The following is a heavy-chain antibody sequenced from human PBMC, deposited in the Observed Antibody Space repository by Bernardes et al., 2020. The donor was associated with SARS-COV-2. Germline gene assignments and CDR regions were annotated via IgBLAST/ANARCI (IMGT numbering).Heavy chain of an antibody. CDR3: AGREGRPNQADV. V-gene: IGHV3-53*01. Sequence: GGSLRLSCAASGFSVRITYMNWVRQAPGKGLEWVSIIYDDGRSFYKDAVKGRFTISRDISKNTVYLQMNSLRVEDSALYYFAGREGRPNQADVWGQGTLVTVTS. CDR1: GFSVRITY. CDR2: IYDDGRS. J-gene: IGHJ1*01. D-gene: IGHD3-10*01.